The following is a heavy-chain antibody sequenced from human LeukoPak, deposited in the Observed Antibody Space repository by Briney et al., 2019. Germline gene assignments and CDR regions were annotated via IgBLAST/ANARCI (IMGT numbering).Heavy chain of an antibody. CDR3: ARGRTYLDYFDY. D-gene: IGHD1-14*01. CDR2: IYSSGST. J-gene: IGHJ4*02. Sequence: SETLSLTCTVSGGSMSKSYWNWIRQPPGKGLEWIGYIYSSGSTNYNPSLKSRVTISLHTSRTQSSLELTSATATDTAVYYCARGRTYLDYFDYWGQGTVVTVSS. V-gene: IGHV4-59*01. CDR1: GGSMSKSY.